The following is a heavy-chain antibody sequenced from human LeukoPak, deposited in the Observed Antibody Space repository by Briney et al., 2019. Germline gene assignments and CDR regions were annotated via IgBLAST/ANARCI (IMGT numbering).Heavy chain of an antibody. V-gene: IGHV4-59*01. Sequence: PSETLSLTCTVSGGSISSYYWSWIRQPPGKGLEWIGYIYYSGSTNYNPSLKSRVTISVDTSKNQFSLKLSSVTAADTAVYYCARDGERHYDFWRGAKGTWFDPWGQGTLVTVSS. CDR1: GGSISSYY. CDR2: IYYSGST. J-gene: IGHJ5*02. D-gene: IGHD3-3*01. CDR3: ARDGERHYDFWRGAKGTWFDP.